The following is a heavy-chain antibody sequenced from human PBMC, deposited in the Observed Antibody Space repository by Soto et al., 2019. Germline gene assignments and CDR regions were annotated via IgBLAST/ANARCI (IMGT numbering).Heavy chain of an antibody. CDR1: GFTFDDYA. D-gene: IGHD1-26*01. J-gene: IGHJ4*02. CDR2: ISWNSGSI. CDR3: AKGGVGPYCPFDY. V-gene: IGHV3-9*01. Sequence: EVQLVESGGGLVQPGRSLRLSCAASGFTFDDYAMHWVRQAPGKGLEWVSGISWNSGSIGYADSVKGRFTISRDNAKNSLYLQMNSLRAEDTALYYCAKGGVGPYCPFDYWGQGTLVTVSS.